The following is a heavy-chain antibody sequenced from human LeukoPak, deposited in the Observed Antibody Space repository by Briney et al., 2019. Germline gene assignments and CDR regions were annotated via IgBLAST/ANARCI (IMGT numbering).Heavy chain of an antibody. J-gene: IGHJ4*02. D-gene: IGHD5-24*01. Sequence: PSETLSLTCTVSGDSISTYYWSWIRQPPGKGLEWIGYIYYRVTSDYNPSLKSRVTMSVDMSTRQISLKLSSVTAADTAVYYCARGLRWLQPFDYWGQGTLVTVSS. V-gene: IGHV4-59*01. CDR2: IYYRVTS. CDR1: GDSISTYY. CDR3: ARGLRWLQPFDY.